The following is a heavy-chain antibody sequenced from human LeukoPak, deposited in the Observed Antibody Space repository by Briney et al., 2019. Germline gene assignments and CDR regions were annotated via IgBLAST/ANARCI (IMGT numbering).Heavy chain of an antibody. V-gene: IGHV3-48*03. J-gene: IGHJ4*02. CDR2: ISSSVSTI. Sequence: PGGSLRLSCAASGFTFSSYEMNWVRQAPGKGLEWVSYISSSVSTIYYADSVKGRFTISRDNAKNSLYLQMNSLRAEDTAVYYCARLGIAAAGTFDYWGQGTLVTVSS. CDR1: GFTFSSYE. D-gene: IGHD6-13*01. CDR3: ARLGIAAAGTFDY.